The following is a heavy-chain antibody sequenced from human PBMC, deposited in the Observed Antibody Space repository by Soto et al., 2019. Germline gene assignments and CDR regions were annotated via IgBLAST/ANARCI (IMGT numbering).Heavy chain of an antibody. CDR2: IYPGDSDT. J-gene: IGHJ6*03. CDR1: GYSFTSYW. Sequence: GESLKISCKGSGYSFTSYWIGWVRQMPGKGLEWMGIIYPGDSDTRYSPSFQGQVTISADKSISTAYLQWSSLKASDTAMYYCARHDGSPAVRGTGGYYMDVWGKGTTVTVSS. CDR3: ARHDGSPAVRGTGGYYMDV. V-gene: IGHV5-51*01. D-gene: IGHD3-16*01.